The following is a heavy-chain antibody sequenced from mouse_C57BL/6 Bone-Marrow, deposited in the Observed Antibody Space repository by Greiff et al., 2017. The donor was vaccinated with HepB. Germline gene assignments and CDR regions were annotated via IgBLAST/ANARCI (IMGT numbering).Heavy chain of an antibody. CDR2: INPYNGGT. CDR1: GYTFTDYY. J-gene: IGHJ4*01. Sequence: EVQLQESGPVLVKPGASVKMSCKASGYTFTDYYMNWVQQSHGKSLEWIGVINPYNGGTSYNQKFKDKATLTVDKSSSTAYMELNSLTSEDSAVYYCARLGAWPHSYYYAMDYWGQGTSVTVSS. CDR3: ARLGAWPHSYYYAMDY. V-gene: IGHV1-19*01.